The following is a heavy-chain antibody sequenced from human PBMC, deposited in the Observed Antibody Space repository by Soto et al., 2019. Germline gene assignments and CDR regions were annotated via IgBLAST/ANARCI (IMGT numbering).Heavy chain of an antibody. J-gene: IGHJ6*02. CDR1: GYTFTSYD. CDR2: MNPNSGNT. CDR3: ARWPDGYYYYGMDV. V-gene: IGHV1-8*01. Sequence: QVQLVQSGAEVKKPGASVKVSCKASGYTFTSYDINWVRQATGQGLEWMGWMNPNSGNTGYTQKFQGRVTMTRNTSISPAYMELSSLRSEDTAVYYCARWPDGYYYYGMDVWGQGTTVTVSS.